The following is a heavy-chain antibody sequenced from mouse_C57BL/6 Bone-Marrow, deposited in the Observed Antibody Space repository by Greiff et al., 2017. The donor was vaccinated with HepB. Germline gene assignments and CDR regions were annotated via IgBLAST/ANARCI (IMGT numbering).Heavy chain of an antibody. J-gene: IGHJ1*03. CDR2: ILPGSGST. V-gene: IGHV1-9*01. CDR1: GYTFTGYW. Sequence: QVQLQQSGAELMKPGASVKLSCKATGYTFTGYWIEWVKQRPGHGLEWIGEILPGSGSTNYNEKFKGKATFTADTSSTTAYMQLRSLTTEDSAIYYCARPNWDVSPPYWYFDVWGTGTTVTVSS. D-gene: IGHD4-1*01. CDR3: ARPNWDVSPPYWYFDV.